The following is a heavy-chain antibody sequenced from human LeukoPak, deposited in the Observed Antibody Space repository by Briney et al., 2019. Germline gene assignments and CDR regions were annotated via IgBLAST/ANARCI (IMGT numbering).Heavy chain of an antibody. CDR2: SYDSVFT. J-gene: IGHJ6*02. Sequence: PSETLSLTCSVSGGSISSYYWSWIRQPPGKGLGWIGYSYDSVFTKYNPSLKSRVTISVDTSKNQFSLRLISVTAADTAVYYCARHVPYYDSDFSAWGMDVWGQGTTVTVSS. D-gene: IGHD3-16*01. V-gene: IGHV4-59*08. CDR3: ARHVPYYDSDFSAWGMDV. CDR1: GGSISSYY.